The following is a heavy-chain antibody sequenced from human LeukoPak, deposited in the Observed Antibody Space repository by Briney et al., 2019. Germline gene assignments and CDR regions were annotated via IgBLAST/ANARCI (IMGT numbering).Heavy chain of an antibody. V-gene: IGHV1-2*06. J-gene: IGHJ4*02. D-gene: IGHD3-9*01. CDR1: GYTFINYY. CDR2: INPNSGGT. Sequence: ASVKVSXKASGYTFINYYIHRVRQAPGQGLEWMGRINPNSGGTNYAQKFQGRVTMTRDTSISTAYMELSRLRSDDTAVYYCARGDKDWDYFDYWGQGTLVTVSS. CDR3: ARGDKDWDYFDY.